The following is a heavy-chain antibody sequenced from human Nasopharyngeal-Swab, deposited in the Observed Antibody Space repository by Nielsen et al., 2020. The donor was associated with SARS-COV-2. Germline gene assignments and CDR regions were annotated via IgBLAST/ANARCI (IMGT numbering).Heavy chain of an antibody. Sequence: WVRQAPGQGLEGMGRIIPILGIANYAQKFQGRVTITADKSTSTAYMELSSLRSEDTAVYYCARYNWNVPALGYYYGMDVWGQGTTVTVSS. D-gene: IGHD1-1*01. CDR3: ARYNWNVPALGYYYGMDV. V-gene: IGHV1-69*02. CDR2: IIPILGIA. J-gene: IGHJ6*02.